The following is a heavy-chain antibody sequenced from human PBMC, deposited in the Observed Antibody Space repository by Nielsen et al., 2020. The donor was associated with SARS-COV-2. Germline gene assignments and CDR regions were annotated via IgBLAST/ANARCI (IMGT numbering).Heavy chain of an antibody. D-gene: IGHD5-18*01. CDR2: IYSGGST. J-gene: IGHJ6*02. CDR1: GFTVSSNY. V-gene: IGHV3-53*05. CDR3: AKEVTGGYYYYGMDV. Sequence: GESLKISCAASGFTVSSNYMSWVRQAPGKGLEWVSVIYSGGSTYYADSVKGRFTISRDNSKNTLYLQMNSLRAEDTAVYYCAKEVTGGYYYYGMDVWGQGTTVTVSS.